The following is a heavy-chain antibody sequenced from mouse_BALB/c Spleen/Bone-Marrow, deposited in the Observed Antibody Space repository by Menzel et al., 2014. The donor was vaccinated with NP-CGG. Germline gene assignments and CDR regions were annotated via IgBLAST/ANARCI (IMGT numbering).Heavy chain of an antibody. CDR1: GYSIXSGYG. Sequence: EVKLMESGPDLVKPSQSLSLTCTVAGYSIXSGYGWHWIRQFPGNKLEWMGYIHYSGSTNYNPSLQSRISITRDTSKNQFFLQLNSVTTEDTATYYCVRETTVVADFDYWGQGTTLTVSS. CDR2: IHYSGST. J-gene: IGHJ2*01. V-gene: IGHV3-1*02. CDR3: VRETTVVADFDY. D-gene: IGHD1-1*01.